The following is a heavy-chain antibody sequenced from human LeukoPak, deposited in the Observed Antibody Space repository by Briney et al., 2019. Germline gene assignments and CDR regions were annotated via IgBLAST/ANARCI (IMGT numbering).Heavy chain of an antibody. CDR2: ITSYNGNT. V-gene: IGHV1-18*01. J-gene: IGHJ6*03. D-gene: IGHD1-26*01. CDR1: GYTFTSYG. Sequence: GASVKVSCKASGYTFTSYGISWVRRARGQGLEGMGWITSYNGNTNYAQKLQGRLTMTTDTSTSTASMELRSLRSDDTAVYYCARDQREWELLTLYYYMDVWGKRTTVTVSS. CDR3: ARDQREWELLTLYYYMDV.